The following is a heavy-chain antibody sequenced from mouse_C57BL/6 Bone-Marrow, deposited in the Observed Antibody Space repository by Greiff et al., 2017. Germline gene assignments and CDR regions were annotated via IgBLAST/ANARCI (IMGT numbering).Heavy chain of an antibody. CDR3: ARYGRNYAMDY. CDR2: IRNKANGYTT. V-gene: IGHV7-3*01. CDR1: GFTFTDYY. Sequence: EVKVVESGGGLVQPGGSLSLSCAASGFTFTDYYMSWVRQPPGKALEWLGFIRNKANGYTTEYSASVKGRFTISRDNSQSILYLQLNALRAEDSATYYCARYGRNYAMDYWGQGTSVTVSS. J-gene: IGHJ4*01.